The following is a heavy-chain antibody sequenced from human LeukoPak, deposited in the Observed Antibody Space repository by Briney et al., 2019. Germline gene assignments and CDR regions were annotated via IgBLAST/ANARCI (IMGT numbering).Heavy chain of an antibody. CDR3: ARGHVGSYAYYYYYGMDV. CDR2: INHSGST. Sequence: PSETLSLTCAVYGGSFSGYYWSWIRQPPKKGLEWIGEINHSGSTNYNPSLKSRVIISVDTSKNLFSLKVRSVTAADTAVYYCARGHVGSYAYYYYYGMDVWGQGTTVTVSS. CDR1: GGSFSGYY. V-gene: IGHV4-34*01. J-gene: IGHJ6*02. D-gene: IGHD2-8*01.